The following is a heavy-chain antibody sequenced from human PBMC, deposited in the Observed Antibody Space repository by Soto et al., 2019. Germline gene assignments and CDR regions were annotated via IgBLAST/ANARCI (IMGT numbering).Heavy chain of an antibody. Sequence: GGSLRLSCAASGFTFDDYGMSWVRQAPGKGLEWVSGINWNGGSTGYADSVKGRFTISRDNAKNSLYLQMNSLRAEDTAFYYCARHSSSWDTADYYGMDVWGQGTTVTVSS. CDR1: GFTFDDYG. CDR3: ARHSSSWDTADYYGMDV. V-gene: IGHV3-20*04. D-gene: IGHD6-13*01. CDR2: INWNGGST. J-gene: IGHJ6*02.